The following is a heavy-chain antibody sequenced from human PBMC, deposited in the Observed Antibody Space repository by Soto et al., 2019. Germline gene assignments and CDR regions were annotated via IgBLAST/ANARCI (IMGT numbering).Heavy chain of an antibody. V-gene: IGHV1-2*02. CDR2: INANSGVT. D-gene: IGHD5-12*01. J-gene: IGHJ4*02. CDR3: ARAGLTTLELATIY. CDR1: RYTFTDYY. Sequence: ASVKVSCKASRYTFTDYYVHWVRQSPGQGLEWMGWINANSGVTKFPQKCQGRVIMNRDTFISTVYMELSRLTSDDTAVYYCARAGLTTLELATIYWGQGTQVTVSS.